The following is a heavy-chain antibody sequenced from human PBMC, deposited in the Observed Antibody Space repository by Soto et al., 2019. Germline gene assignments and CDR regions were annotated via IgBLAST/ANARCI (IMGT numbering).Heavy chain of an antibody. CDR3: AGSNWNVDY. J-gene: IGHJ4*02. D-gene: IGHD1-1*01. Sequence: PSETLSLTCSVSGGSITNTDYYWNWIRQSPGKGLEWIGYIYYSGSTYYNPSLKSRVTISVDTSKNQFSLKLSSVTAADTAVYYCAGSNWNVDYWGQGTLVTVSS. CDR2: IYYSGST. CDR1: GGSITNTDYY. V-gene: IGHV4-31*03.